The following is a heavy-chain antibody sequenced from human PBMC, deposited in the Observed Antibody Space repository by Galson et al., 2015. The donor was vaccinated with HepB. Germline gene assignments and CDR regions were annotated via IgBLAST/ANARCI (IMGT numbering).Heavy chain of an antibody. V-gene: IGHV5-10-1*01. D-gene: IGHD3-22*01. J-gene: IGHJ3*02. CDR3: ARHASVTMIVVDTDAFDI. CDR2: IDPSDSYT. CDR1: GYSFTSYW. Sequence: QSGAEVTKPGESLRISCKGSGYSFTSYWISWVRQMPGKGLEWMGRIDPSDSYTNYSPSFQGHVTISADKSISTAYLQWSSLKASDTAMYYCARHASVTMIVVDTDAFDIWGQGTMVTVSS.